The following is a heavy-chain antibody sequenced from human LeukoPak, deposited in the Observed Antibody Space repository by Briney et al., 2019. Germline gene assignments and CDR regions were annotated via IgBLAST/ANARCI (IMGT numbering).Heavy chain of an antibody. CDR1: GFTFSSYA. Sequence: GGSLRLSCAAPGFTFSSYAMSWVRQAPGKGLEWVSAISGSGGSTYYADSVKGRFTISRDNSKNTLYLQMNSLRAEDTAVYYCAKVVLNGYCSSTSCPYYFDYWGQGTLVTVSS. D-gene: IGHD2-2*01. J-gene: IGHJ4*02. CDR2: ISGSGGST. CDR3: AKVVLNGYCSSTSCPYYFDY. V-gene: IGHV3-23*01.